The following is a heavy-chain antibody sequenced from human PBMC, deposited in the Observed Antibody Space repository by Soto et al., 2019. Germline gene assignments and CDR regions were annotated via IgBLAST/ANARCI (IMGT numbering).Heavy chain of an antibody. Sequence: ASVKVSCKASGYTFTSYGISWVRQAPGQGLDWMGWISAYNGNTNYAQKLQGRVTMTTDTSTSTAYMELRSLRSDDTAVYYCARYSSSSLYYYYGMDVWGQGTTVTVSS. D-gene: IGHD6-6*01. CDR3: ARYSSSSLYYYYGMDV. CDR2: ISAYNGNT. J-gene: IGHJ6*02. CDR1: GYTFTSYG. V-gene: IGHV1-18*01.